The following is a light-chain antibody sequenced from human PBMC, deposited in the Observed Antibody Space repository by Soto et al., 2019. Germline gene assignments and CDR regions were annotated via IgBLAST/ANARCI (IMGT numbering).Light chain of an antibody. J-gene: IGKJ2*01. CDR1: QSISTY. CDR3: QQGDSTPPT. Sequence: DIQMTQSPSSLSASVGDRVTITCRTSQSISTYLKWYQQKPGKAHKLLIYGGFRLESGVPARFSGSGYRTACSLTVSSVQPEDVADYYCQQGDSTPPTFGKGTKVEIK. V-gene: IGKV1-39*01. CDR2: GGF.